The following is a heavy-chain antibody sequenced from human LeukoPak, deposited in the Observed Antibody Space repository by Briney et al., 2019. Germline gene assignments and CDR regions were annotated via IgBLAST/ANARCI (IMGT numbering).Heavy chain of an antibody. D-gene: IGHD3-10*01. CDR2: IYYSGST. Sequence: PSETLSLTCTVSGGSISSGGYYWSWIRQHPGKGLEWIGYIYYSGSTYYNPSLKSRVTISVDTSKNQFSLKLSSVTAADTAVYYCARVIPGGTWITMVRGVIFDYWGQGTLVTVSS. V-gene: IGHV4-31*03. CDR1: GGSISSGGYY. CDR3: ARVIPGGTWITMVRGVIFDY. J-gene: IGHJ4*02.